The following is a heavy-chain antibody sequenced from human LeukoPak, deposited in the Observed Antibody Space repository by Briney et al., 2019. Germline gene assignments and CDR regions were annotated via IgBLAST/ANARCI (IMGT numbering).Heavy chain of an antibody. J-gene: IGHJ4*02. CDR2: INHSGST. Sequence: SETLSLTCAVYGGSFSGYYWSWIRQPPGKGLEWIGEINHSGSTNYNPSLKSRVTLSVDTSTNQISLRLSSVPAAHTAVYYCAIGYYSGTFDYWGQGTLVTVSS. CDR1: GGSFSGYY. CDR3: AIGYYSGTFDY. V-gene: IGHV4-34*01. D-gene: IGHD1-26*01.